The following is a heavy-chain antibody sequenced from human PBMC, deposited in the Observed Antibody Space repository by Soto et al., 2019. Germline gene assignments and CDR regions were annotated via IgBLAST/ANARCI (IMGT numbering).Heavy chain of an antibody. CDR1: GFTFSSYA. D-gene: IGHD2-8*01. CDR3: AKLRDFVVLPAGILDY. V-gene: IGHV3-23*01. Sequence: PGGSLRLSCAASGFTFSSYAMNWVRLSPGKGLEWVSVISGGGDTTYYTPSVKGRFTISRDDFRNTLYLQMNSLRTEDTAIYYCAKLRDFVVLPAGILDYWGPGTLVTVSS. CDR2: ISGGGDTT. J-gene: IGHJ4*02.